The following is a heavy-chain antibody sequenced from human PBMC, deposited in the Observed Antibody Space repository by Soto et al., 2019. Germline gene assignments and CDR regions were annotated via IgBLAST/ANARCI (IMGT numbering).Heavy chain of an antibody. CDR3: ARAGSGWYLY. V-gene: IGHV1-8*01. CDR1: GYTFTSYD. J-gene: IGHJ4*02. Sequence: QVQLVQSGAEVKKPGASVKVSCKASGYTFTSYDINWVRQAPGQGLEWMGWMNPNSGNTGYAQNIKGRVTMTRNTTITTADTELSSLRSEDTGVDYGARAGSGWYLYWGQGTVGTVAS. CDR2: MNPNSGNT. D-gene: IGHD6-19*01.